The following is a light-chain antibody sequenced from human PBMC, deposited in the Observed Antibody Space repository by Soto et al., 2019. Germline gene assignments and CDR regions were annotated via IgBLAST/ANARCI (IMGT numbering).Light chain of an antibody. J-gene: IGKJ1*01. CDR2: KAS. V-gene: IGKV1-5*03. CDR1: QSISSW. Sequence: DIQLTQSPSTLSASVGDRVTITCRASQSISSWLAWHQQKPGKAPNLLISKASSLESGVPSRFSGSGSGTEFTLTISSLQPDDFATYYCQQYNIHRTCGQGTRVEIK. CDR3: QQYNIHRT.